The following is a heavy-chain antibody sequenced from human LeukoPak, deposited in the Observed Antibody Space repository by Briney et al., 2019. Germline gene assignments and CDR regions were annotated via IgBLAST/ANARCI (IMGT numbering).Heavy chain of an antibody. CDR2: MNPSSGNT. CDR3: ARVLSYTDAFDI. V-gene: IGHV1-8*03. J-gene: IGHJ3*02. D-gene: IGHD4-11*01. Sequence: GASVKVSCKASGGTFSSYAISWVRQATGQGLEWMGWMNPSSGNTGYAQKFQGRVTITRNTSISTAYMELSSLRSEDTAVYYCARVLSYTDAFDIWGQGTMVTVSS. CDR1: GGTFSSYA.